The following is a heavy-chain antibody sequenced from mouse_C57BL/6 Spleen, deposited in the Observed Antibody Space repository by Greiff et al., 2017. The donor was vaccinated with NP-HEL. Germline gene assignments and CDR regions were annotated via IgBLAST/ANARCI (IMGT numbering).Heavy chain of an antibody. V-gene: IGHV5-6*01. CDR2: ISSGGSYT. CDR1: GFTFSSYG. Sequence: EVHLVESGGDLVEPGGSLKLSCAASGFTFSSYGMSWVRQTPDKRLEWVATISSGGSYTYYPDSVKGRFTISRDNAKNTLYLQMSSLKSEDTAMYYCARHDYDPFFAYWGQGTLVTVSA. CDR3: ARHDYDPFFAY. D-gene: IGHD2-4*01. J-gene: IGHJ3*01.